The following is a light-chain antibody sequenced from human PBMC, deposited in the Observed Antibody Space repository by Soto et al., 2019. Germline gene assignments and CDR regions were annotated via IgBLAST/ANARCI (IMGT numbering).Light chain of an antibody. V-gene: IGLV3-21*04. CDR2: YDS. CDR1: NIGSKS. Sequence: SYEPTQPPSVSVAPGKTARITCGGNNIGSKSVHWYQQKPGQAPVLVIYYDSDRPSGIPERFSGSNSGNTATLTISRVEAGDEADYYCQVWDSSSDCYVFGTGTKLTVL. CDR3: QVWDSSSDCYV. J-gene: IGLJ1*01.